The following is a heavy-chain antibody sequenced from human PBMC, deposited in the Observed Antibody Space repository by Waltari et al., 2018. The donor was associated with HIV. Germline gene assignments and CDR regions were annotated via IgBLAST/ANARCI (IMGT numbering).Heavy chain of an antibody. CDR3: TRLTGLSQADF. D-gene: IGHD2-8*01. CDR1: GDSISSSTHY. J-gene: IGHJ4*02. CDR2: LFYGGDT. Sequence: QLHLQESGPGPVKPSQTLSLTCAVSGDSISSSTHYWGWIRRPPGKGLEWVGALFYGGDTYYNPSLQGRVTISVDTAENQFSLRLNSVTATDTAMYYCTRLTGLSQADFWGRGTLVTVSS. V-gene: IGHV4-39*01.